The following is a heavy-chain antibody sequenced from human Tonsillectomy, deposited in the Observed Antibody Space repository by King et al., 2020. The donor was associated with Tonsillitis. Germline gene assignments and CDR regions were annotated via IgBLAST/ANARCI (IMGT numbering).Heavy chain of an antibody. Sequence: VQLVESGAEVKKPGESLRISCKGSGFTFTSYWISWVRQMPGKGLEWMGRIDPSDSYTNYGPSFQGHVNISVDKSISTAYLQWSRLKASDTAIYYCAMPNRLGLADVWGQGTMVIISS. CDR2: IDPSDSYT. V-gene: IGHV5-10-1*03. CDR1: GFTFTSYW. D-gene: IGHD3/OR15-3a*01. CDR3: AMPNRLGLADV. J-gene: IGHJ6*02.